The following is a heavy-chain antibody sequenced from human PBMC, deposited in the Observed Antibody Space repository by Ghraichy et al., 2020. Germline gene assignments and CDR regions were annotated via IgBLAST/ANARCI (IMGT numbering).Heavy chain of an antibody. Sequence: SQTLSLTCTVSGGSISNYYWSWIRQPPGKGLEWIAYMYYRGTTNYNPSLKNRVTISVDTSKNQFSLKLSSVTAADTAVYYCARLGGVIVPGDALDIWGQGTMVTVSS. D-gene: IGHD2-2*01. J-gene: IGHJ3*02. CDR2: MYYRGTT. V-gene: IGHV4-59*08. CDR1: GGSISNYY. CDR3: ARLGGVIVPGDALDI.